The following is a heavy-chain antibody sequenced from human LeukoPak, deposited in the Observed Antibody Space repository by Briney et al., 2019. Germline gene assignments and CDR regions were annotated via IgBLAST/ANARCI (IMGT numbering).Heavy chain of an antibody. CDR3: AKGRYDSSGPANTFDY. CDR2: ISGSCGSA. Sequence: GGSLRLSCAASGFTFSSYAMSWVRQAPGKGLEWVSGISGSCGSAYYADSVKRQFNLSSDNSKNTLYLQMNNLRAEDTALYYCAKGRYDSSGPANTFDYWGQGTLVTVSS. J-gene: IGHJ4*02. D-gene: IGHD3-22*01. V-gene: IGHV3-23*01. CDR1: GFTFSSYA.